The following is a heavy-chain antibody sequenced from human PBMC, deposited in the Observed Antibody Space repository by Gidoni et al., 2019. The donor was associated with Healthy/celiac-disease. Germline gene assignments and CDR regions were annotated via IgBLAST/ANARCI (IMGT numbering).Heavy chain of an antibody. Sequence: QVQLVQSGAEVKKPGASVKVSCQASGYTFPSYGISWVRQAPGQGLEWMGWISASHGNKNYEQKLQGRVTMTTDTSTSTAYMELRSLRSDDTAVYYCARGAGDYPAEYFQHWGQGTLVTVSS. CDR2: ISASHGNK. CDR3: ARGAGDYPAEYFQH. V-gene: IGHV1-18*01. J-gene: IGHJ1*01. CDR1: GYTFPSYG. D-gene: IGHD4-17*01.